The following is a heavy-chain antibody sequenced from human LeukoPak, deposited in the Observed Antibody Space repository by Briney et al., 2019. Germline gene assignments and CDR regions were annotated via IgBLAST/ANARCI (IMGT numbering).Heavy chain of an antibody. J-gene: IGHJ4*02. D-gene: IGHD3-22*01. Sequence: GASVTASCKASGGTFSSYAISWVRQAPGQGLEWMGRIIPILGIANYAQKFQGRVTITADKSTSTAYMELSSLRSEDTAVYYCASHTYYYDSSGYYLYWGQGTLVTVSS. V-gene: IGHV1-69*04. CDR1: GGTFSSYA. CDR2: IIPILGIA. CDR3: ASHTYYYDSSGYYLY.